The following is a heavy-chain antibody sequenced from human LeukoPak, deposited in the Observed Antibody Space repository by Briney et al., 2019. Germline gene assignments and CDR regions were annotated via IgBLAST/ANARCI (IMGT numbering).Heavy chain of an antibody. V-gene: IGHV1-18*01. J-gene: IGHJ4*02. CDR1: GYTFTSYG. Sequence: ASVKVSCKASGYTFTSYGISWVRQAPGQGLEWMGWISAYNGNTNYAQKLQGRVTMTTDTSTSTAYMELSSLRSEDTAVYYCASSHRTVTTDYWGQGTLVTVSS. CDR2: ISAYNGNT. CDR3: ASSHRTVTTDY. D-gene: IGHD4-17*01.